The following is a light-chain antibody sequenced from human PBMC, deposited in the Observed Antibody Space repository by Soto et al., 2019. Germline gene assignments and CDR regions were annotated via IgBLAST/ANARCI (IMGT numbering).Light chain of an antibody. CDR1: QSVSSY. Sequence: EIVLTQSPATLSLSPGERATLSCRASQSVSSYLAWYQQKPGQAPWLLIYDASNRATGIPARFSGSGSGTDFTLTISSLEPEDFAVYFCQQRSNWPGTFGQGTKVEIQ. V-gene: IGKV3-11*01. CDR2: DAS. J-gene: IGKJ1*01. CDR3: QQRSNWPGT.